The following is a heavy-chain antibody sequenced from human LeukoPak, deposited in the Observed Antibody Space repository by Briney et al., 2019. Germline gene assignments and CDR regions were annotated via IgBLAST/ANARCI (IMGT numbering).Heavy chain of an antibody. D-gene: IGHD3-10*01. CDR2: INPNSGGT. CDR3: ARVYGSGSYYYLDY. Sequence: ASVKVSCKASGYTFTGYYMHWVRQAPGQGLEWMGWINPNSGGTNYAQKFQGRVTMTRDTSISTAYMELSSLRSEDTAVYYCARVYGSGSYYYLDYWGQGTLVTVSS. V-gene: IGHV1-2*02. J-gene: IGHJ4*02. CDR1: GYTFTGYY.